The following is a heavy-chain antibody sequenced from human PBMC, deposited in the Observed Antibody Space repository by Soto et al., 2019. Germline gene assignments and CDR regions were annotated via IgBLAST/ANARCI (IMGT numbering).Heavy chain of an antibody. D-gene: IGHD6-6*01. CDR3: ARDLSSSSRAFDI. CDR2: TYYRSKWYN. CDR1: GDSVSSNSAA. V-gene: IGHV6-1*01. J-gene: IGHJ3*02. Sequence: SQTLSLTCAISGDSVSSNSAAWNWIRQCPSRGLEWLGRTYYRSKWYNDYAVSVKSRITIILDTSKNEFSLQLNSVTPEDTAVYYCARDLSSSSRAFDIWGQGTMVNVSS.